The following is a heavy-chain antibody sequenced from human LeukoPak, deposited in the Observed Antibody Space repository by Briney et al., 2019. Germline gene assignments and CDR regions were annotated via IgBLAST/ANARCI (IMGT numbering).Heavy chain of an antibody. D-gene: IGHD3-16*02. J-gene: IGHJ4*02. V-gene: IGHV4-59*01. CDR1: GGSISSYY. Sequence: SETLSLTCTVSGGSISSYYWSWIRQPPGKELEWIGYISYSGSTNYNPSLKSRVTISVDTSKNQLSLKLNSVTAADTAVYYCARYIWGSYPTFEDYWGQGSLVTVSS. CDR3: ARYIWGSYPTFEDY. CDR2: ISYSGST.